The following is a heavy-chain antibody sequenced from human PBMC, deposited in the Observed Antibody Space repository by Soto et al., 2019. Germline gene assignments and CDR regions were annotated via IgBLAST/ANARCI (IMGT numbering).Heavy chain of an antibody. D-gene: IGHD2-2*01. V-gene: IGHV1-18*01. J-gene: IGHJ6*02. CDR1: GYTFTSYG. Sequence: QVQLVQSGAEVKKPGASVKVSCKASGYTFTSYGISWVRQAPGQGLEWMGWISAYNGNTNYAQKLQSRVTMTTDTSTSTAYMELRSLRSDDTAVYYCARDGYCISTSCRHYDYYGMDVWGQGTTVTVSS. CDR2: ISAYNGNT. CDR3: ARDGYCISTSCRHYDYYGMDV.